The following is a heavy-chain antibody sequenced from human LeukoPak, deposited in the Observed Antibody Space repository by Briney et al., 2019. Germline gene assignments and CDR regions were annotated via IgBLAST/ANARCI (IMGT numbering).Heavy chain of an antibody. CDR1: GGSISSYY. V-gene: IGHV4-59*08. CDR2: IYYSGST. D-gene: IGHD3-22*01. CDR3: ARKAYYYDSSGDAFDI. J-gene: IGHJ3*02. Sequence: SETLSLTCTVSGGSISSYYWSWIRQPPGKGLEWIGYIYYSGSTNYNPSLKSRVTISVDTSKNQFSLKLSSVTAADTAVYYCARKAYYYDSSGDAFDIWGQGTMVTVSS.